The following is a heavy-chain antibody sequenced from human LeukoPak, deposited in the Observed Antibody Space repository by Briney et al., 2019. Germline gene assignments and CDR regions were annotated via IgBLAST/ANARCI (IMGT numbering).Heavy chain of an antibody. V-gene: IGHV4-59*01. CDR2: IYYSGST. Sequence: PSETLSLTCTVSGGSISSYYWSWIRQPPGKGLEWLGYIYYSGSTNYNPSLKSRVTISVDTSKNQFSLKLSSVTAADTAVYYCARVTRFLEWLPYMDVWGKGTTVTVSS. CDR1: GGSISSYY. CDR3: ARVTRFLEWLPYMDV. J-gene: IGHJ6*03. D-gene: IGHD3-3*01.